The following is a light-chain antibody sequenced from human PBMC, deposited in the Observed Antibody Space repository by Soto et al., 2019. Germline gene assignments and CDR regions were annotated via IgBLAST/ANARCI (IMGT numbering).Light chain of an antibody. V-gene: IGKV4-1*01. CDR2: CAS. CDR1: QTVLYRSNNMNY. Sequence: DIVMTQSPDSLAVSLGERATINCKSSQTVLYRSNNMNYLSWYQQKPGQPPKLLIYCASTRESGVPDRFSGSGSGTDFTLTISSLQAEDVAVYYCQQYYSSPRTFGGGTKVEIK. CDR3: QQYYSSPRT. J-gene: IGKJ4*01.